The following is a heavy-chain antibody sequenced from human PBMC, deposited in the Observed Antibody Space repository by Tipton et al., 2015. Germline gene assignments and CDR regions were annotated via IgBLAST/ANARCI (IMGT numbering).Heavy chain of an antibody. J-gene: IGHJ4*02. V-gene: IGHV4-59*01. CDR1: GGSISNYY. CDR2: IYYTGNT. CDR3: ARDAWAGDSRGFYYIY. D-gene: IGHD3-22*01. Sequence: TLSLTCTVSGGSISNYYWGWIRQPPGKGLEWIGYIYYTGNTNYHASLRSRVTISLDTSKKQFSLMLTSVTAADTAVYYCARDAWAGDSRGFYYIYWGQGTLVRVSS.